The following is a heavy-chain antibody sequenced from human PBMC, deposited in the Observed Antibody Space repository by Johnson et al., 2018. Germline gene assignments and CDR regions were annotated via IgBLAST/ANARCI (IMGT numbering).Heavy chain of an antibody. CDR2: ISYSGGT. CDR1: GGSISSYY. V-gene: IGHV4-59*01. CDR3: ASGGLGELWSLMGV. Sequence: QVQLQESGPGLVKPSETLSLTCTVSGGSISSYYWSWIRQPPGKGLEWIGYISYSGGTTYNPSLQSRVTLSVDPSKNQFSLKLSSVTGADTAVYYCASGGLGELWSLMGVRGKGTTVTGS. D-gene: IGHD3-16*01. J-gene: IGHJ6*03.